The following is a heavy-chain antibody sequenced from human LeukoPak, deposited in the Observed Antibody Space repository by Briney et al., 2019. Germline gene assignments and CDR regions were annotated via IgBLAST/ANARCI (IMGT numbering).Heavy chain of an antibody. Sequence: GGSLRLSCAGSGFSFGPHAMSWVRQAPGKGLEWVSGIGGSDDSTHYADSVKGRFTISRDNSRQTLFLQMNSLRAEDTAVYYCARVWDNWGSDYYYGMDVWGQGTTVTVSS. V-gene: IGHV3-23*01. D-gene: IGHD7-27*01. CDR2: IGGSDDST. CDR1: GFSFGPHA. CDR3: ARVWDNWGSDYYYGMDV. J-gene: IGHJ6*02.